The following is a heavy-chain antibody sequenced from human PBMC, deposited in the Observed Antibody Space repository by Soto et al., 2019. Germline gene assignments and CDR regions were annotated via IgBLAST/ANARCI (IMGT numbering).Heavy chain of an antibody. CDR1: GFTFSSYA. V-gene: IGHV3-30-3*01. CDR3: ARDQISYSSSWHYYYYYYGMDV. Sequence: GGSLRLSCAASGFTFSSYAMNWVRQAPGKGPEGGAAIRVGGSNKYYADSVKGRFTISRDNSKNTLYLQMNSLRAEETAVYYCARDQISYSSSWHYYYYYYGMDVWGQGTTVTVSS. J-gene: IGHJ6*02. D-gene: IGHD6-13*01. CDR2: IRVGGSNK.